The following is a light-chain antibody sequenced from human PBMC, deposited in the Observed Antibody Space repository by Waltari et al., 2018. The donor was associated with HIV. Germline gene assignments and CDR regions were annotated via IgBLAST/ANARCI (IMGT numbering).Light chain of an antibody. Sequence: QSLLAQPPSASGTPGQRVPISCSGRYPNIGGNTVSWYQQLPGTAPKPLIYSNNERPSGVPDRLSGSTAGTSASLVISGLQSEDEADYYCAAWDDSLKGGAFGTGTKVTVL. CDR1: YPNIGGNT. J-gene: IGLJ1*01. V-gene: IGLV1-44*01. CDR2: SNN. CDR3: AAWDDSLKGGA.